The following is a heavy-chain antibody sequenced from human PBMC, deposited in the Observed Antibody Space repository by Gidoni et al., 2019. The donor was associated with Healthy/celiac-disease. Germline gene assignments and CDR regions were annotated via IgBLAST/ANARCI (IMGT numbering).Heavy chain of an antibody. Sequence: EVQLGESGGGLVKTGGSLRLSCAASGFTFSSYDMHWVRQATHKGLEGGSAIGTAGDTYYPGSVKGRFTISRENAKNSLYLQMNSLRAGDTAVYYCARVRDRVRGYGLDVWGQGTTVTVSS. CDR1: GFTFSSYD. J-gene: IGHJ6*02. V-gene: IGHV3-13*01. CDR2: IGTAGDT. D-gene: IGHD2-2*01. CDR3: ARVRDRVRGYGLDV.